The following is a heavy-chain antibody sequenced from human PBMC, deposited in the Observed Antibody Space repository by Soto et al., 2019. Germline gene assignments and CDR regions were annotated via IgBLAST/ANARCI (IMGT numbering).Heavy chain of an antibody. CDR3: ARGSVDTAMVTPANAFDI. CDR2: FFPIFGTA. V-gene: IGHV1-69*13. Sequence: SVKVSCKASGYTFTSYGISWVRQAPGQGLEWLGGFFPIFGTANYAQRFLGRVTITADESTSTVYMELSSLISEDTAVYYCARGSVDTAMVTPANAFDIWGQGTMVTVSS. D-gene: IGHD5-18*01. J-gene: IGHJ3*02. CDR1: GYTFTSYG.